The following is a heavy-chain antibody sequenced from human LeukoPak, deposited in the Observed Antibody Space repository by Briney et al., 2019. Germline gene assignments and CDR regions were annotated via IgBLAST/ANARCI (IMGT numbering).Heavy chain of an antibody. D-gene: IGHD3-10*02. CDR3: ARDRYYVPDY. J-gene: IGHJ4*02. Sequence: GGSLRLSCEASGFTYTTYWMSWVRQASGKGLQWVANIKQDGSEKYYVDSVKGRFTISRDNAKNSLYLQMNSLRAEDTAVYYCARDRYYVPDYWGQGTLVTVSS. CDR1: GFTYTTYW. CDR2: IKQDGSEK. V-gene: IGHV3-7*01.